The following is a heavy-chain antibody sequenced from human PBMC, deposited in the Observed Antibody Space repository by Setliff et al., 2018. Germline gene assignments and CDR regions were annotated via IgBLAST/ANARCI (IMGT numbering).Heavy chain of an antibody. V-gene: IGHV3-23*01. Sequence: PGESLKISCAASGFTFSSYAMSWVRQAPGKGLEWVSVISDSGGSTYYADSVKGRFTISRDNSKNTLYLQMLSLRAEDTAVYYCARGGNLIYYFDYWGQGTLVTVSS. CDR2: ISDSGGST. J-gene: IGHJ4*02. CDR3: ARGGNLIYYFDY. D-gene: IGHD2-15*01. CDR1: GFTFSSYA.